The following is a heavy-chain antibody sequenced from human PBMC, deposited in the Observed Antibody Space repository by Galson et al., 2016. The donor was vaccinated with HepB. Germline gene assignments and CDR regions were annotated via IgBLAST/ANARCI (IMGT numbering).Heavy chain of an antibody. Sequence: LSLTCTVSGGSMGGHWTWIRQPPGKGLEWIGYIHDSGNTACNPSLESRVIISKDTSKSQFSLKMSAVTAADTALYYCARDPGWHHRWFGPWGQGALVTVSS. V-gene: IGHV4-59*01. J-gene: IGHJ5*02. CDR1: GGSMGGH. CDR3: ARDPGWHHRWFGP. CDR2: IHDSGNT.